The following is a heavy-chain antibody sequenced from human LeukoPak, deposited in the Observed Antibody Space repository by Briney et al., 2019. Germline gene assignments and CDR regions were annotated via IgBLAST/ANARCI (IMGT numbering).Heavy chain of an antibody. D-gene: IGHD3-22*01. V-gene: IGHV3-23*01. Sequence: GGSLRLSCAASGFTFSSYEMNWVRQAPGKGLEWVSAISGSGGSTYYADSVKGRFTISRDNSKNTLYLQMNSLRAEDTAVYYCAKLPTTYDSSGYFFDYWGQGTLVTVSS. J-gene: IGHJ4*02. CDR2: ISGSGGST. CDR1: GFTFSSYE. CDR3: AKLPTTYDSSGYFFDY.